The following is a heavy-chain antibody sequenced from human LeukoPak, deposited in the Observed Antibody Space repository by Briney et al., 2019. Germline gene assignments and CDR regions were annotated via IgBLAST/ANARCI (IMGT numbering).Heavy chain of an antibody. Sequence: GGSLRLSCVASGFTYSHYGMNWVRQAPGKGLEWVSSISGSGGNTYYADSVKGRFTISRDYSKNTLYLQMNSLRTEETAVYYCAKGPAMVRGTFDPWGQGTLVTVSS. V-gene: IGHV3-23*01. D-gene: IGHD3-10*01. CDR2: ISGSGGNT. CDR1: GFTYSHYG. CDR3: AKGPAMVRGTFDP. J-gene: IGHJ5*02.